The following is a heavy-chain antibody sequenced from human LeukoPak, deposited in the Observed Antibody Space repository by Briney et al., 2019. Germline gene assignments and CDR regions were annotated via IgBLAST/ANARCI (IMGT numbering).Heavy chain of an antibody. CDR3: AKSSQRFGMDV. CDR2: ISSSGGIT. V-gene: IGHV3-23*01. CDR1: GLTFSSSA. J-gene: IGHJ6*02. Sequence: PGGSLRLSCAASGLTFSSSATNWVRQAPGKGLEWVSGISSSGGITYYADSVKGRFTISRDNSKNTLYLQLNSLRAEDTAVYYCAKSSQRFGMDVWGQGTTVTVSS.